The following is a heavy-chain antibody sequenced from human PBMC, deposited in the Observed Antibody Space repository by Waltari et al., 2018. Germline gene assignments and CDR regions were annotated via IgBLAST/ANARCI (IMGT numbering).Heavy chain of an antibody. CDR3: ARGWDIVVVPAAIGDYYYYGMDV. V-gene: IGHV1-69*01. J-gene: IGHJ6*02. D-gene: IGHD2-2*01. Sequence: QVQLVQSGAEVKKPGSSVKVSCKASGGTFSSYAISWVRQAPGQGLEWMGGIIPIFGTANYAQKFQGRVTITADESTSTAYIELSSLRSEDTAVYYCARGWDIVVVPAAIGDYYYYGMDVWGQGTTVTVSS. CDR2: IIPIFGTA. CDR1: GGTFSSYA.